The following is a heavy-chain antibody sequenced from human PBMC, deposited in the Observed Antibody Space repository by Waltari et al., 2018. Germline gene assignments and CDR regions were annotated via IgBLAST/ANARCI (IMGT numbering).Heavy chain of an antibody. CDR3: ARRLAGDDVDYYYYGMDV. Sequence: EVQLVESGGGLVKPGGSLRLSCAASGFTFSSYSMNWVRQAPGKGLGWVSSISSSSSYIYYAASVKGGFTISRDNDKNSLYMQMNSLSAEETAVYYCARRLAGDDVDYYYYGMDVWGQGTTVTVSS. CDR2: ISSSSSYI. CDR1: GFTFSSYS. V-gene: IGHV3-21*01. J-gene: IGHJ6*02. D-gene: IGHD4-17*01.